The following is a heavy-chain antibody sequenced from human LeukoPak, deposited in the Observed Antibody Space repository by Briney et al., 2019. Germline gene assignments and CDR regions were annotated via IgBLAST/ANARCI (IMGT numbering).Heavy chain of an antibody. D-gene: IGHD3-22*01. Sequence: GESLKISCKGSGYGFTSYWIGWVRQMPGKGLEWMGIIYPGDSDTRYSPSFQGQVTISADKSISTAYLQWSSLKASDTAMYYCARRPYYYDSSGYDGSFDYWGQGTLVTVSS. V-gene: IGHV5-51*01. J-gene: IGHJ4*02. CDR3: ARRPYYYDSSGYDGSFDY. CDR2: IYPGDSDT. CDR1: GYGFTSYW.